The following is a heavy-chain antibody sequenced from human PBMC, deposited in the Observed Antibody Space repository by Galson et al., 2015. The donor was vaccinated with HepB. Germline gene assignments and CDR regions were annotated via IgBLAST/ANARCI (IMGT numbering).Heavy chain of an antibody. CDR3: ARDAAYSSGSYPTNAILDY. CDR1: GFTFSSYS. CDR2: ISSSSSYI. J-gene: IGHJ4*02. V-gene: IGHV3-21*01. Sequence: SLRLSCAASGFTFSSYSMNWVRQAPGKGLEWVSSISSSSSYIYYADSVKGRFTISRDNAKNSLYLQMNSLRAEDTAVYYCARDAAYSSGSYPTNAILDYWGQGTLVTVSS. D-gene: IGHD6-19*01.